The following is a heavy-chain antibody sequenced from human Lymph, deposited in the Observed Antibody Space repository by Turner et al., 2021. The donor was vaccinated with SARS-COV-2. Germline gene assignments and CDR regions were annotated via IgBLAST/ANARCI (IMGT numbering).Heavy chain of an antibody. J-gene: IGHJ4*02. CDR2: IWYDGSNK. Sequence: QVQLVESGGGVVQPGRSLRLSCAASGFTFSYYGMHWVRQAPGKGLEWVAVIWYDGSNKYYADSVKGRFTISRDNSKKTLYLQMNSLRAEDTAVYYCTRGSGAGDYWGQGTLVTVSS. CDR1: GFTFSYYG. D-gene: IGHD7-27*01. CDR3: TRGSGAGDY. V-gene: IGHV3-33*01.